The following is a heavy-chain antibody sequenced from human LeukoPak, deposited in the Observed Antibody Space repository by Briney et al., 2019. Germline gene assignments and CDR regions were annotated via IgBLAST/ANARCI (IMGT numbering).Heavy chain of an antibody. J-gene: IGHJ4*02. D-gene: IGHD3-10*01. V-gene: IGHV1-3*01. CDR1: GYTFTSYA. CDR3: ARGPGSRGIFDY. CDR2: INAGNGNT. Sequence: ASVKVSCKASGYTFTSYAMHWVRQAPGQRLEWMGWINAGNGNTKYSQKFQGRVTITRDTSASTAYMELSSLRSEDTAVYYCARGPGSRGIFDYWGQGTLVTVSS.